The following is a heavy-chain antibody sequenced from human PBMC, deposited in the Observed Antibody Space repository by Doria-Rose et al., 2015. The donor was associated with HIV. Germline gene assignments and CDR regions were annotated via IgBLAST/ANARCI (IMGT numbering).Heavy chain of an antibody. CDR3: ARMGSYRELDY. J-gene: IGHJ4*02. CDR1: GASVSSRGYY. CDR2: TYYTGTS. V-gene: IGHV4-31*03. Sequence: LVKPSETLSLPCSVSGASVSSRGYYWNWIRQVPGKGLESLGYTYYTGTSDYSPSLKSRLNMAVDTSKNQFSLKLSFVTVADTAVYYCARMGSYRELDYWGQGALVIVSA. D-gene: IGHD3-3*01.